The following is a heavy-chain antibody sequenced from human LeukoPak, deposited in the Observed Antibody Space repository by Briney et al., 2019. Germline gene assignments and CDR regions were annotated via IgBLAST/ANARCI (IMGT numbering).Heavy chain of an antibody. V-gene: IGHV1-18*01. CDR3: ARGPPWDILTLGYYYYGMDV. CDR2: ISAYNGNT. D-gene: IGHD3-9*01. Sequence: ASVKVSCKASGYTFTSYGISWVRQAPGQGLEWMGWISAYNGNTNYAQKLQGRVTMTTDTSTSTAYMELRSLRSDDTAVYYCARGPPWDILTLGYYYYGMDVWGQGNTVTVSS. J-gene: IGHJ6*02. CDR1: GYTFTSYG.